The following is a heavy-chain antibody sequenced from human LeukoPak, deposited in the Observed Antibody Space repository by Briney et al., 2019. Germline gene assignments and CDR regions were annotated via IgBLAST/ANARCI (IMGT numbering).Heavy chain of an antibody. V-gene: IGHV3-21*01. Sequence: GGSLILSCAASGFTLRTYTMNWVRQAPGQGLEWVASISGSSTYIFYADSVKGRFTISRDNAKNSLYLQMTSLRGEDTAVYYCARVANGGTSRDFWGQGTLVTVSS. J-gene: IGHJ4*02. CDR2: ISGSSTYI. CDR3: ARVANGGTSRDF. D-gene: IGHD2-15*01. CDR1: GFTLRTYT.